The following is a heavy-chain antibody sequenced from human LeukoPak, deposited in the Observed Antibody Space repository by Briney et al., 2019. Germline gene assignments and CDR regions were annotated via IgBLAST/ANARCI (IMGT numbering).Heavy chain of an antibody. Sequence: ASVKVSCKASGGTFSSYAISWVRQAPGQGLEWMGGIIPIFGTANYAQKFQGRVTITADESTSTAYMELSSLRSEDTAVYYCARDLGAHCGGDCGHWGQGTLVTVSS. J-gene: IGHJ4*02. CDR1: GGTFSSYA. CDR2: IIPIFGTA. D-gene: IGHD2-21*02. CDR3: ARDLGAHCGGDCGH. V-gene: IGHV1-69*01.